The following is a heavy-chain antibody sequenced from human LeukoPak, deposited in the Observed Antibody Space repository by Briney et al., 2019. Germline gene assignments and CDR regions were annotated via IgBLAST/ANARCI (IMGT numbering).Heavy chain of an antibody. CDR2: IYTSGST. D-gene: IGHD3-22*01. V-gene: IGHV4-4*07. CDR3: ACLTTADAFDI. CDR1: GGSISSYY. Sequence: PSETLSLTCTVSGGSISSYYWSWIRQPAGKGLEWIGRIYTSGSTNYNPSLKSRVTISVDTSKNQFSLKLGSVTAADTAVYYCACLTTADAFDIWGQGTMVTVSS. J-gene: IGHJ3*02.